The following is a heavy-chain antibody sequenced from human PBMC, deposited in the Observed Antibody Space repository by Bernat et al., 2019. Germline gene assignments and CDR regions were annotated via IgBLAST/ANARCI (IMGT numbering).Heavy chain of an antibody. CDR2: ISYDGSKK. CDR3: EQGARWLQLPYDV. Sequence: QVQLVESGGGVVQPGRSLRLSCAASGFTFSSCCMHWVRQAPGKGLEWVAVISYDGSKKYYAGSVKGRFTISRDNSKNTLYLQMDSLRAEDTAVYYCEQGARWLQLPYDVWGQGTMVIVSS. D-gene: IGHD5-24*01. J-gene: IGHJ4*02. V-gene: IGHV3-30*18. CDR1: GFTFSSCC.